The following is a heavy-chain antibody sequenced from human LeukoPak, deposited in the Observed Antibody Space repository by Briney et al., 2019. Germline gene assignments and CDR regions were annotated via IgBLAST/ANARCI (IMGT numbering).Heavy chain of an antibody. J-gene: IGHJ3*02. Sequence: GGSLRLSCSGSGFTFSHHAMHWVRQAPGKGLEYTSAINSNGGSTYYADSVKGRFTISRDNSRNTLYLQMSSLRAEDTAVYYCASDIAVLPRAFDIWGQGTMVTVSS. D-gene: IGHD2-15*01. V-gene: IGHV3-64D*06. CDR1: GFTFSHHA. CDR3: ASDIAVLPRAFDI. CDR2: INSNGGST.